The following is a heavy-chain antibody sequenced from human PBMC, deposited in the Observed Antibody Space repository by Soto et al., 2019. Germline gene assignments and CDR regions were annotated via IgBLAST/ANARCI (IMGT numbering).Heavy chain of an antibody. Sequence: EVQLVESGGGLVQPGGSLRLSCAASGFTFSSYSMNWVRQAPGKGLEWISYIRSSGSTIYYADSVKGRFTISRDNAKNSLYMHMNSLRDEDTAVYYCARDPHSLDYWGQGTLVTVSS. J-gene: IGHJ4*02. CDR2: IRSSGSTI. CDR3: ARDPHSLDY. CDR1: GFTFSSYS. V-gene: IGHV3-48*02.